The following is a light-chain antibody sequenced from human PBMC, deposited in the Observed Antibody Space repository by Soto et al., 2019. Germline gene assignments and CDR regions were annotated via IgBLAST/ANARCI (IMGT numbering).Light chain of an antibody. CDR3: HQFGSAPPAFT. J-gene: IGKJ2*01. CDR1: QRVSTRY. V-gene: IGKV3-20*01. Sequence: ESMLTQSPGTLSLSPGERATLSCRASQRVSTRYLAWYQQKPGQAPRLLIYGASIRAPGIPDRFSGSGSGTDFTLTISRLEPADFAVYYCHQFGSAPPAFTFGQGTKLEI. CDR2: GAS.